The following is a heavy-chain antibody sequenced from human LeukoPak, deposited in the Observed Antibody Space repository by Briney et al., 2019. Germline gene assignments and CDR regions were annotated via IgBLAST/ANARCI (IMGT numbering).Heavy chain of an antibody. V-gene: IGHV5-51*01. Sequence: GESLKISCKGSGYSFTSYWIGWVRQMPGKGLEWMWIIYPGDSDTRYSPSFQGQVTISADKSISTAYLQWSSLKASDTAMYYCARLNKDYASSGYHINPNFDFWGQGTLVTVSS. CDR3: ARLNKDYASSGYHINPNFDF. CDR1: GYSFTSYW. CDR2: IYPGDSDT. D-gene: IGHD3-22*01. J-gene: IGHJ4*02.